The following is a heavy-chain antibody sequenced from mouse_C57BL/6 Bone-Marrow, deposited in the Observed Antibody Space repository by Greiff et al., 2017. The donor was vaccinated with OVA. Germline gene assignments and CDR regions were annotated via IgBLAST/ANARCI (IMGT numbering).Heavy chain of an antibody. Sequence: QVQLQQSGPELVKPGASVKISCKASGYAFSSSWMNWVKQRPGKGLVWIGRIYPGDGDTNYNGKFKGKATLTADKSSSTAYMQLSSLTSEDSAVYFCSRGTRDYAMDYWGQGTSVTVSS. J-gene: IGHJ4*01. CDR2: IYPGDGDT. CDR3: SRGTRDYAMDY. CDR1: GYAFSSSW. V-gene: IGHV1-82*01.